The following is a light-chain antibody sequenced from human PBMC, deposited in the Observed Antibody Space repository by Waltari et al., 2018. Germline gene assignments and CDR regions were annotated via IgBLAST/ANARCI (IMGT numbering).Light chain of an antibody. V-gene: IGKV1-5*03. Sequence: DIQMTQSPSTLSASVGDRVTVTCRASQTISSWLAWYQQKPGKAPKLLIYKASSLESGVPSMFSGSGSGTEFTLTISSLQPDDFAIYYCQQYNSYPRTFGQGTKVEI. CDR2: KAS. J-gene: IGKJ1*01. CDR1: QTISSW. CDR3: QQYNSYPRT.